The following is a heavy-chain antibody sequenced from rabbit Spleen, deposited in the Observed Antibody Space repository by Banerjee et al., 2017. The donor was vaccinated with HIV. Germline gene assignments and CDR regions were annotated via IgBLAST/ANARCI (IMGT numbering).Heavy chain of an antibody. CDR3: ARDTGSSFSSYGMDL. V-gene: IGHV1S45*01. CDR2: IDAGSSGFT. J-gene: IGHJ6*01. Sequence: QEQLVESGGGLVQPGGSLKLTCKASGLDFSGDSYMCWVSQAPGKGLEWVVCIDAGSSGFTYFANWAKGRFTISKTSSTTVTLQMTSLTAADTATYFCARDTGSSFSSYGMDLWGPGTLVTVS. CDR1: GLDFSGDSY. D-gene: IGHD8-1*01.